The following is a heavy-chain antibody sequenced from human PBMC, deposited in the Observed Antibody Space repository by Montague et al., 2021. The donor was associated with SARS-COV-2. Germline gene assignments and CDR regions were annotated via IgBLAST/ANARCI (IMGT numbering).Heavy chain of an antibody. V-gene: IGHV4-59*01. Sequence: ETLSLTCSVSGGSMINNYWSWIRQPPGKGLEWMGYIYYTGSTDCNPSLESRATLSIDTSKNEFSLKLTSVTAADTAVYYCARGGGRLQYSYYYGMDVWGQGTTVTVSS. CDR2: IYYTGST. D-gene: IGHD5-12*01. CDR3: ARGGGRLQYSYYYGMDV. CDR1: GGSMINNY. J-gene: IGHJ6*02.